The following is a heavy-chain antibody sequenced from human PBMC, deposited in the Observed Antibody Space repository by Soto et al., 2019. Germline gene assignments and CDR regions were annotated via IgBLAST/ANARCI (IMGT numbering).Heavy chain of an antibody. D-gene: IGHD6-19*01. V-gene: IGHV3-74*01. CDR2: IQSDGSST. J-gene: IGHJ4*02. Sequence: EVPLVESGGGSVQPGGSLRLSCAASGFSLSSYWMHWVRQVPGKGLVWVSRIQSDGSSTNYADSVKGRFTISKDNAKHQLYLQMDSLRVEDTAVYYCAREKAVAGTTFDYWGQGTLVTVSS. CDR1: GFSLSSYW. CDR3: AREKAVAGTTFDY.